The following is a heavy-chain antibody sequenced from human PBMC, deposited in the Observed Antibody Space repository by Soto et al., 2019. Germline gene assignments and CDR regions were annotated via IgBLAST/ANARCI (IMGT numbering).Heavy chain of an antibody. CDR3: AKSQEIGTHFFDS. Sequence: GGSPRLSCEASGFTFSGFDMHWVRQPTGKGLEWVSSIGTAGDTYYAVSVKGRFTISRDNAKNSLSLQMNSLRAGDMAVYFCAKSQEIGTHFFDSWGQGTQVTVSS. V-gene: IGHV3-13*01. CDR2: IGTAGDT. CDR1: GFTFSGFD. J-gene: IGHJ4*02. D-gene: IGHD6-13*01.